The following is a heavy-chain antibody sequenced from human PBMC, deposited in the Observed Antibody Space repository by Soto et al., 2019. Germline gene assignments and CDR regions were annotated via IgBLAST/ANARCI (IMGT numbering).Heavy chain of an antibody. D-gene: IGHD3-3*01. CDR2: ISSRAANT. CDR3: AKHLGGYYMDV. V-gene: IGHV3-23*01. Sequence: GGSLRLSCAASEFTFNNYAMTWVRQAPGRGLEWVSAISSRAANTYYADSVKGRFTISRDNSKNTLYLQMNSLGAEDTAVYYCAKHLGGYYMDVWGKGTTVTVSS. CDR1: EFTFNNYA. J-gene: IGHJ6*03.